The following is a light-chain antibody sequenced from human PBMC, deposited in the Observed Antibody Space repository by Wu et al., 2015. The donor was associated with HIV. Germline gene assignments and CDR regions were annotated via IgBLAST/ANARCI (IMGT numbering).Light chain of an antibody. J-gene: IGKJ4*01. CDR1: QSVSRF. CDR2: DTS. Sequence: EIVLTQSPATLSSSPGERATLSCRASQSVSRFLAWYQQKPGQAPRLLIYDTSNRATGIPARFSGSGSGTDFTLTISSLESEDFAVYYCQQRSNWLLTFGGGTKVEIK. V-gene: IGKV3-11*01. CDR3: QQRSNWLLT.